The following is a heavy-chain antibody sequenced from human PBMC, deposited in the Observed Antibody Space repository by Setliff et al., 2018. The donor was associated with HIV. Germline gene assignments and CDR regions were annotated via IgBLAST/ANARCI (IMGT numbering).Heavy chain of an antibody. CDR3: GSDFSGWYYFDM. V-gene: IGHV1-46*01. D-gene: IGHD6-19*01. CDR2: ITPFGGST. CDR1: GYRFPTYE. Sequence: ASVKVSCKASGYRFPTYEMHWVRQAPGEGLEWIGIITPFGGSTYYAQKFQGRVRITADEVTNIAYMDLSGLRYEDTAVYYCGSDFSGWYYFDMWGQGTLVTVSS. J-gene: IGHJ4*02.